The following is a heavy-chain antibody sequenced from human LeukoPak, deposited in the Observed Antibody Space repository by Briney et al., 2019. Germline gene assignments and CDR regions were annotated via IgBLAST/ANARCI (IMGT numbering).Heavy chain of an antibody. CDR3: ATDGNGRRYAFDI. CDR1: GYTLTELS. D-gene: IGHD1-26*01. Sequence: GASVKVPCKVSGYTLTELSMHWVRQAPGKGLEWMGGFDPEDGETIYAQKFQGRVTMTEDTSTDTAYMELSSPRSEDTAVYYCATDGNGRRYAFDIWGQGTMVTVSS. V-gene: IGHV1-24*01. CDR2: FDPEDGET. J-gene: IGHJ3*02.